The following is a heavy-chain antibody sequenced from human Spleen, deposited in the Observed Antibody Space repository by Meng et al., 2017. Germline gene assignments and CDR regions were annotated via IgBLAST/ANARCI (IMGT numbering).Heavy chain of an antibody. J-gene: IGHJ4*02. CDR2: ISSDGNNK. CDR1: GFTFRTYA. D-gene: IGHD3-22*01. CDR3: ARDYYDNSGPGY. V-gene: IGHV3-30-3*01. Sequence: QVQLVESGGGVVQPGRSLRLSCAASGFTFRTYAMHWVRQAPGKGLEWVAFISSDGNNKYYADSVKGRVTISRDNSNNTLYLQMNSLRREDTALYYCARDYYDNSGPGYWGQGTLVTVSS.